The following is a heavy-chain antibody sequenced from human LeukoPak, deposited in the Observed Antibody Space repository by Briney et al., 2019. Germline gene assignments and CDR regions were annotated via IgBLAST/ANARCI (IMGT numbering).Heavy chain of an antibody. D-gene: IGHD1-14*01. CDR2: ISGAGDAP. CDR1: GFNLNNLA. CDR3: AKHTEIWYYYYGMDV. J-gene: IGHJ6*02. Sequence: PGGSLRLSCAASGFNLNNLAVSWVRRAPGKGREGVAGISGAGDAPKNAYPVKGRFPMSRDHSKNTLYLQLNSLRVEATAVYSCAKHTEIWYYYYGMDVWGQGTTVTVSS. V-gene: IGHV3-23*01.